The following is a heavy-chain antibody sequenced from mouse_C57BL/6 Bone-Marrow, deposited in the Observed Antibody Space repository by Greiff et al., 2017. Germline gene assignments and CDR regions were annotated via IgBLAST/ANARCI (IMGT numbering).Heavy chain of an antibody. Sequence: VQLQQSGPVLVKPGASVKMSCKASGYTFTDYYMNWVKQSHGKSLEWIGDINPYNGGTSYNQKFKGKATLTVDKSSSTAYLELNSLTSEDSAVYYCAREYYCGSSPYFAMDYWGQGTSVTFSS. CDR1: GYTFTDYY. CDR3: AREYYCGSSPYFAMDY. D-gene: IGHD1-1*01. V-gene: IGHV1-19*01. CDR2: INPYNGGT. J-gene: IGHJ4*01.